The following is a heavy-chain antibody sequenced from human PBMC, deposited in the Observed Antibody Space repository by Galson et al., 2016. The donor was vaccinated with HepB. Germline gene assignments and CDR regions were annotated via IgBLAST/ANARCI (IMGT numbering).Heavy chain of an antibody. Sequence: ASXXXFSNAXXXWVXXAPGXGLEXXXRLTSYTEDGITDYAAPVKGRFTISRDDSKNTLYLQMNSLKTXDTAAXSCTTDSXXWSHWGQGXLVT. D-gene: IGHD1-26*01. V-gene: IGHV3-15*01. CDR3: TTDSXXWSH. CDR2: LTSYTEDGIT. J-gene: IGHJ1*01. CDR1: XXXFSNAX.